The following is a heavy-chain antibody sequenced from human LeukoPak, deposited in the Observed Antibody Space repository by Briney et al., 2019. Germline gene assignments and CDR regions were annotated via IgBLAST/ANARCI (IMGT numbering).Heavy chain of an antibody. CDR1: GFTFSSYA. CDR3: AREVGYNDGSGPNWFDP. Sequence: PGGSLRLSCAVSGFTFSSYAMHWVRQAPGKGLEWVAVISYDGTNKYYADSVKGRFTISRDISKNTLYLQMNSLRAEDTAVYYCAREVGYNDGSGPNWFDPWGQGTLVTVSS. D-gene: IGHD3-22*01. V-gene: IGHV3-30*04. CDR2: ISYDGTNK. J-gene: IGHJ5*02.